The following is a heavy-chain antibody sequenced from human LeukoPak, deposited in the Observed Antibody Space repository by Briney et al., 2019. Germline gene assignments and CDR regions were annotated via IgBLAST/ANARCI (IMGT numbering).Heavy chain of an antibody. CDR3: TRGQLGGDY. Sequence: GGSLRLSCAASGFTFSNYGMHWVRQAPGEGLEWVAVISSDGSHKSYADSVKGRFTISRDNSKNTLYLQMNSLRDEDTAVYYCTRGQLGGDYWGQGTLVTVSS. CDR2: ISSDGSHK. J-gene: IGHJ4*02. D-gene: IGHD1-1*01. CDR1: GFTFSNYG. V-gene: IGHV3-30*03.